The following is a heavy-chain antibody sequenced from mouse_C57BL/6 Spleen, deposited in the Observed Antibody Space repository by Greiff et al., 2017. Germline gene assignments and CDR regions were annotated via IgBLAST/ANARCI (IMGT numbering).Heavy chain of an antibody. CDR2: ISSGGSYT. V-gene: IGHV5-6*01. J-gene: IGHJ4*01. D-gene: IGHD3-2*02. CDR3: ARPQDSSGYAMDY. CDR1: GFTFSSYG. Sequence: EVQVVESGGDLVKPGGSLKLSCAASGFTFSSYGMSWVRQTPDKRLEWVATISSGGSYTYYPDSVKGRFTISRDNAKNTLYLQMSSLKSEDTAMYYCARPQDSSGYAMDYWGQGTSVTVSS.